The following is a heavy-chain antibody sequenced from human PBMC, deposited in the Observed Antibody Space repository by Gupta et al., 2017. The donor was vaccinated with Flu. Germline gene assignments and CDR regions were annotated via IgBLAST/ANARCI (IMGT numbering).Heavy chain of an antibody. CDR3: ARQIEEGRSGWYPEPDY. J-gene: IGHJ4*02. V-gene: IGHV3-33*01. Sequence: QVQLVESGGGVVQPGRSLRLSCAASGFTFSSYGMHWVRQAPGKGLAWVAVIWYDGSNKYYADSVKGRFTISRDKSKNTLYLQMNSLRAEDTAVYYCARQIEEGRSGWYPEPDYWGQGTLVTVAS. D-gene: IGHD6-19*01. CDR1: GFTFSSYG. CDR2: IWYDGSNK.